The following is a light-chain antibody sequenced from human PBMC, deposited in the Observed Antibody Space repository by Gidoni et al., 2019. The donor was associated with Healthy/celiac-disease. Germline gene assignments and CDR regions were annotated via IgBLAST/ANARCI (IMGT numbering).Light chain of an antibody. CDR1: SSDVGGYNY. CDR2: EVS. CDR3: SSYAGSNNHVV. J-gene: IGLJ2*01. Sequence: QSALTQPPSASGSPGQSVTIACTGTSSDVGGYNYVSWYQQHPGKAPKLMIYEVSKRPSGVPDRXSGSKSGNTAXLTVSGLQAEDEADYYCSSYAGSNNHVVFGGGTKLTVL. V-gene: IGLV2-8*01.